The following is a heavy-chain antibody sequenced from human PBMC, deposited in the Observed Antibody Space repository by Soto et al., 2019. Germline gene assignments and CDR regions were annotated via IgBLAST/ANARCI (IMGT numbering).Heavy chain of an antibody. D-gene: IGHD2-15*01. J-gene: IGHJ4*02. V-gene: IGHV3-11*01. CDR3: ARASSGGYPSPRPTYDY. CDR1: GFTFNDYY. CDR2: ISSSGSAI. Sequence: GGSLRLSCAASGFTFNDYYMSWIRQAPGKGLEWVSYISSSGSAIYYADSVKGRFTISRDNAQNSLYLQMNSLRAEDTAVYYCARASSGGYPSPRPTYDYWGQGTLVTVSS.